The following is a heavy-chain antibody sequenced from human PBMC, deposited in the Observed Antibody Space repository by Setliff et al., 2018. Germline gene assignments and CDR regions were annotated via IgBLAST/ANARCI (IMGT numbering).Heavy chain of an antibody. D-gene: IGHD3-10*01. J-gene: IGHJ6*02. CDR1: GYTFTTYD. V-gene: IGHV1-3*01. Sequence: ASVKVFCKASGYTFTTYDMHWVRQAPGQRPEWMGWIDPGNGNTKYSPKFQGRVTITRDTSASTGYMELSSLRSKDTAVYYCARDGEYYGSGFYSTRYYYSYGMDVWGQGTTVTVSS. CDR3: ARDGEYYGSGFYSTRYYYSYGMDV. CDR2: IDPGNGNT.